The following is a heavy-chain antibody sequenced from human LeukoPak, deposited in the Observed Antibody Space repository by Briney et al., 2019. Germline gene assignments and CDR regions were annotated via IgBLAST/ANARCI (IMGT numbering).Heavy chain of an antibody. J-gene: IGHJ4*02. CDR1: GYTFTSYD. CDR2: MNANSGNT. D-gene: IGHD6-19*01. V-gene: IGHV1-8*03. Sequence: ASVKVSCKASGYTFTSYDINWVRQATGQGLEWMGWMNANSGNTGYAQKFQGRVTITRNTSISTAYMELSSLRSEDTAVYYCARRIAVAGEIDYWGQGTLVTVSS. CDR3: ARRIAVAGEIDY.